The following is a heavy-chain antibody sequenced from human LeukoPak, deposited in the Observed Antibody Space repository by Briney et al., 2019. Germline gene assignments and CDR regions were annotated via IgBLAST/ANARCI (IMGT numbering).Heavy chain of an antibody. J-gene: IGHJ4*02. CDR3: ASGEVVASRPFFDY. V-gene: IGHV1-69*05. Sequence: VASVKVSCKASGGAFSSYAISWVREAPGQGLEWMAGIIPIFGTANYAQKFQGRVTITTDESTYTAYMELSSLRSEDTAVYYCASGEVVASRPFFDYWGQGTLVTVSS. D-gene: IGHD2-15*01. CDR1: GGAFSSYA. CDR2: IIPIFGTA.